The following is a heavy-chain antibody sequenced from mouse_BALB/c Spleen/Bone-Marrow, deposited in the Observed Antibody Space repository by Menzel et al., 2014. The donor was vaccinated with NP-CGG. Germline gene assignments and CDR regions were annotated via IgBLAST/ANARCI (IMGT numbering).Heavy chain of an antibody. Sequence: QVQLQQPGAELVRPGTSVKVSCKASGCAFTNYLIEWVKQRPGQGLEWIGVINPGSGGTNYNEKFKGKATLTADKSSSTAYMQLSSLTSDDSAVYFCARRDDAMDYWGQGTSVTVSS. CDR3: ARRDDAMDY. D-gene: IGHD3-3*01. CDR1: GCAFTNYL. CDR2: INPGSGGT. J-gene: IGHJ4*01. V-gene: IGHV1-54*03.